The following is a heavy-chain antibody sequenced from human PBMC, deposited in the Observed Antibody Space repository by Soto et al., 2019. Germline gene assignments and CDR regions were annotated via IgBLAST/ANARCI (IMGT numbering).Heavy chain of an antibody. J-gene: IGHJ6*02. CDR2: TYYRSKWYN. CDR3: ARDREHRHYGMDV. V-gene: IGHV6-1*01. CDR1: GDSVSSNSAA. Sequence: PSQTLSLTCAISGDSVSSNSAAWNWIRQCPSRGLEWLGRTYYRSKWYNDYAVSVKSRITSNRDTSKNQFSLQLNSVTPEDTAVYYCARDREHRHYGMDVWGQGTTVTVSS.